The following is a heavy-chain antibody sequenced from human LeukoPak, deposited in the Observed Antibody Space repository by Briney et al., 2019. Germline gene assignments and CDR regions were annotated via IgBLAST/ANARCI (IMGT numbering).Heavy chain of an antibody. V-gene: IGHV3-23*01. Sequence: PGGSLRLSCAASGFTFSSYAMSWVRQAPGKGLEWVSAISGSGGSTYYADSVKGRFTISRDNSKKTLYLQMNSLRAEDTAVYYCATRPISFDILTGYPNWFDPWGQGTLVTVSS. CDR2: ISGSGGST. D-gene: IGHD3-9*01. CDR1: GFTFSSYA. J-gene: IGHJ5*02. CDR3: ATRPISFDILTGYPNWFDP.